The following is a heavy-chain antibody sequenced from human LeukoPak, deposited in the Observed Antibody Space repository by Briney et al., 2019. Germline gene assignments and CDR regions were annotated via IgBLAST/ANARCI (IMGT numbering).Heavy chain of an antibody. J-gene: IGHJ4*02. Sequence: GGSLRLSCAASGFTFSDYYMSWIRQAPGKGLEWVSYISSSGSTIYYADSVKGRFTISRDNAKNSLYLQMNSLRAEDTAVYYCASGLSSGYSPDFDYWGQGTLVTVSS. CDR2: ISSSGSTI. V-gene: IGHV3-11*04. CDR3: ASGLSSGYSPDFDY. CDR1: GFTFSDYY. D-gene: IGHD3-22*01.